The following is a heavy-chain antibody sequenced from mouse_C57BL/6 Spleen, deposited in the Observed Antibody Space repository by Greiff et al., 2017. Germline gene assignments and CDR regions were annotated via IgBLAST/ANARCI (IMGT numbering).Heavy chain of an antibody. V-gene: IGHV1-69*01. CDR3: ARGYDGYYGY. CDR2: IDPSDSYT. CDR1: GYTFTSYW. Sequence: QVQLQQPGAELVMPGASVKLSCKASGYTFTSYWMHWVKQRPGQGLEWIGEIDPSDSYTNYNQKFKGKSTLTVDKSSSTAYMQLSSLTSEDSAVYDCARGYDGYYGYWGQGTTRTVSS. D-gene: IGHD2-3*01. J-gene: IGHJ2*01.